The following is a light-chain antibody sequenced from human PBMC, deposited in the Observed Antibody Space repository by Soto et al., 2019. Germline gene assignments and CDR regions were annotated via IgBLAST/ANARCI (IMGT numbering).Light chain of an antibody. Sequence: QSVLTQPASVSGSPGQSITISCTGTSSDVGGYNYVSWYQQHPGKAPKLMIYEVSNRPSGVSNRFSGSKSGNTASLTTSGLQAEDEADYYCSSYTSSSTLSVFGTGTKLTVL. CDR2: EVS. CDR3: SSYTSSSTLSV. CDR1: SSDVGGYNY. V-gene: IGLV2-14*01. J-gene: IGLJ1*01.